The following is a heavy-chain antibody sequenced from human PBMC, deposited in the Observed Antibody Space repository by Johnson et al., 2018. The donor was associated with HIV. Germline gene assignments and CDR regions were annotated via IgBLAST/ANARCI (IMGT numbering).Heavy chain of an antibody. J-gene: IGHJ3*02. Sequence: QVQLVESGGGVVQPGGSLRLSCAASGFTFRSNGMHWVRQAPGKGLEWVTFIRYDGSNKYYAKTVKGLFTIARDNSKNTLYLQMNSLRPEDTAVYYCAKTIARNAFDIWGQGTMVTVSS. CDR2: IRYDGSNK. D-gene: IGHD3-9*01. CDR3: AKTIARNAFDI. V-gene: IGHV3-30*02. CDR1: GFTFRSNG.